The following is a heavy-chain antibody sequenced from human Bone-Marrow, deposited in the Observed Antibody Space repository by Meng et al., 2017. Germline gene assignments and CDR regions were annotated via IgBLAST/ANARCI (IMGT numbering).Heavy chain of an antibody. CDR2: IYSGGST. V-gene: IGHV3-66*01. CDR3: ARDSSSPWFYGMDV. CDR1: GFTVSSNY. J-gene: IGHJ6*02. D-gene: IGHD6-13*01. Sequence: GESLKISCAASGFTVSSNYMSWVRQAPGKGLEWVSVIYSGGSTYYADSVKGRFTISRDNSKNTLYLQMNSLRAEDTAVYYCARDSSSPWFYGMDVWGQGTTVTVSS.